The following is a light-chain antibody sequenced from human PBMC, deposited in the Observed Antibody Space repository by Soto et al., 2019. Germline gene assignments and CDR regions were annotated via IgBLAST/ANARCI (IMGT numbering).Light chain of an antibody. CDR2: GAS. Sequence: IVLTQSPATLSVSPGERATLSCRASQSVSSNLAWYQQKPGQAPRLLISGASTRATGVPARFSGSGSGTDFTLTISSLEPEDFAVYYCQQRNSWPLTFGGGTKVDIK. CDR3: QQRNSWPLT. V-gene: IGKV3D-15*01. J-gene: IGKJ4*01. CDR1: QSVSSN.